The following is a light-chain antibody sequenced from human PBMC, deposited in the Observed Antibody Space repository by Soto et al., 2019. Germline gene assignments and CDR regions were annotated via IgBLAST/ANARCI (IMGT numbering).Light chain of an antibody. V-gene: IGKV3-20*01. Sequence: EIDLTQSPGTLAFSPGERGTLSCRASHSVNNNFLSWYQQKPGQAPRLLIYAASSGATGIPARFSGSGSGTDFTLTINRLHPEDFVVYDCQYYGNSRITFGQVTRLAIK. CDR3: QYYGNSRIT. CDR1: HSVNNNF. CDR2: AAS. J-gene: IGKJ5*01.